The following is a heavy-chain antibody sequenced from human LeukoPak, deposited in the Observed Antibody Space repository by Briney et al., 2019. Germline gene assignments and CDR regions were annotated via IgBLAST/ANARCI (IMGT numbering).Heavy chain of an antibody. D-gene: IGHD6-25*01. J-gene: IGHJ5*02. CDR1: GHSFANYW. V-gene: IGHV5-51*01. CDR2: IYPGDSDT. CDR3: ARRTDSGWKWFDP. Sequence: GESLKISCKGSGHSFANYWIGWVRQMPGKGLEWMGIIYPGDSDTRYSPSFQGQVTISADKSISTAYLQWSSLKASDTAMYYCARRTDSGWKWFDPWGQGTLVTVS.